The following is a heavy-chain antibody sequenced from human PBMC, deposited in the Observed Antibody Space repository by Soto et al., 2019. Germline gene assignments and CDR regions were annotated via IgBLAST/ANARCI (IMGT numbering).Heavy chain of an antibody. CDR2: ISYDGSNK. J-gene: IGHJ5*02. CDR3: ARDRIHGWFDP. Sequence: QVQLVESGGGVVQPGRSLRLSCAASGFTFSSYAMHWVRQAPGKGLEWVAVISYDGSNKYYADSVKGRFTISRDNSKNTRYLQMNSLRAEDTAVYYCARDRIHGWFDPWGQGTLVTVSS. CDR1: GFTFSSYA. V-gene: IGHV3-30-3*01.